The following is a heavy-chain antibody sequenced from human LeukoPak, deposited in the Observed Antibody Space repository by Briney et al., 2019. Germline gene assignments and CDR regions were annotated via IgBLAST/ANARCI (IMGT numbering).Heavy chain of an antibody. Sequence: GGSLRLSCAASGFTVSSNYMSWVRQAPGKGLEWVSVIYSGGSTYYADSVKGRFTISRDNSKNTLYLQMNSLRAEDTAVYYCARDRVGASRLDYWGQGTLVTVSS. CDR1: GFTVSSNY. D-gene: IGHD1-26*01. CDR3: ARDRVGASRLDY. V-gene: IGHV3-66*01. J-gene: IGHJ4*02. CDR2: IYSGGST.